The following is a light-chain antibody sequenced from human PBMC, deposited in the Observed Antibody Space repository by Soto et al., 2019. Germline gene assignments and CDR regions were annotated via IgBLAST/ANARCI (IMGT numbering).Light chain of an antibody. CDR1: SSYVGSYNL. V-gene: IGLV2-23*02. CDR3: CSYAGSSTFV. CDR2: EVS. J-gene: IGLJ1*01. Sequence: QSVLTQPASVSGSPGQSITISCTGTSSYVGSYNLVSWYQQHPGKAPKLTIYEVSKRPSGVSNRFSGSKSGNTASLTISGLQAEDEADYYCCSYAGSSTFVFGTGTKVTVL.